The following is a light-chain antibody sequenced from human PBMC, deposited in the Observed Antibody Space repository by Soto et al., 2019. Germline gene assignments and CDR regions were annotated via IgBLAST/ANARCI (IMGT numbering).Light chain of an antibody. CDR2: EVS. CDR3: SSYTISSTVV. J-gene: IGLJ2*01. CDR1: SSDVGGYNY. Sequence: QSALTQPASVSGPPGQSITMSCTGTSSDVGGYNYVSWYQQHPGKAPKLMIYEVSNRPSGVSNRFSGSKSGNTASLTISGLQAEDEADYYCSSYTISSTVVFGGGTKLTVL. V-gene: IGLV2-14*03.